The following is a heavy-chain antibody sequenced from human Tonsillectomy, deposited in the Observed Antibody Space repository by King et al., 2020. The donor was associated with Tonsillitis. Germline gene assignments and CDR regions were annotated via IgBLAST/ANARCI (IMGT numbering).Heavy chain of an antibody. V-gene: IGHV3-15*01. CDR2: IKSKTDGGTT. CDR1: GFTFSNAW. D-gene: IGHD3-16*01. CDR3: TTPPGYCDRAPFDY. Sequence: VQLVESGGDLVKPGGSLRLSCAASGFTFSNAWMTWVRQDPGKGLEWVGHIKSKTDGGTTDYAAPVKGRFTISRDDSKNTLYLQMNSLKTEDTAVYYCTTPPGYCDRAPFDYGGQGTLVTVSS. J-gene: IGHJ4*02.